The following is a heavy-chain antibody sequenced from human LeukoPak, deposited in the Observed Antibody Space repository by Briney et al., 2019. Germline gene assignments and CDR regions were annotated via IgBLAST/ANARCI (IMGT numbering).Heavy chain of an antibody. CDR3: AKALTSSGSYYHSHDS. D-gene: IGHD3-10*01. J-gene: IGHJ4*02. CDR2: LSYTGNQV. Sequence: GGSLRLSCAASGFTFNNYGMHWVRQAPGKGLEWVAGLSYTGNQVEYADSVKGRFTISRDNSKNTLDLQMNSPRIEDTAVYYCAKALTSSGSYYHSHDSWGQGTLVTVSS. V-gene: IGHV3-30*18. CDR1: GFTFNNYG.